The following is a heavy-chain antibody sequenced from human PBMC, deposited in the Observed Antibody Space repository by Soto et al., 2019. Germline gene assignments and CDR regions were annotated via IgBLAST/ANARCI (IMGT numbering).Heavy chain of an antibody. CDR3: ARDAGYCSGGSGQLTTWFDP. CDR2: INPNTGGT. V-gene: IGHV1-2*02. D-gene: IGHD2-15*01. J-gene: IGHJ5*02. Sequence: QVQLVQSGTEVKKPGASVKVSCKASGFTFTDYYMNWVRQAPGQGLEWMGWINPNTGGTYYAQKFQGRVTMTRDTSTTTAYVELSRLRSDDTAVYYCARDAGYCSGGSGQLTTWFDPWGQGTLVTVAS. CDR1: GFTFTDYY.